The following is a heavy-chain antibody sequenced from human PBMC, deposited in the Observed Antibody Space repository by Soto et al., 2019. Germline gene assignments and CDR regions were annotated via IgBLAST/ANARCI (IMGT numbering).Heavy chain of an antibody. V-gene: IGHV4-39*01. D-gene: IGHD4-17*01. CDR3: ARHFMTTVTEYYFDS. CDR2: IYYSGDT. CDR1: GGSMSTTGSY. Sequence: QLQLQESGPGLVMPSETLSLTCTVSGGSMSTTGSYWGWVRQPPGKGLEWIGSIYYSGDTFDSPSLSSRVTTSVDTSKKQFSLRLSSVTAADTAVYYCARHFMTTVTEYYFDSWGQGTLVTVSS. J-gene: IGHJ4*02.